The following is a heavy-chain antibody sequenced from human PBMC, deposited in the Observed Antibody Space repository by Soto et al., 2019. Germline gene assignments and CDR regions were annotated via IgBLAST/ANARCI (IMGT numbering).Heavy chain of an antibody. Sequence: QVQLVQSGAEVKKPGASVKVSCKTSGYTFTNFGLSWVRQAPGQGLEWMGWISAYNGNTNYAQNFQGRVTMTTDTPPSTAHMELRSLRSDDTAVYYCARGGTPIDYGGQGTLVTVSS. J-gene: IGHJ4*02. CDR1: GYTFTNFG. CDR3: ARGGTPIDY. V-gene: IGHV1-18*01. CDR2: ISAYNGNT. D-gene: IGHD3-16*01.